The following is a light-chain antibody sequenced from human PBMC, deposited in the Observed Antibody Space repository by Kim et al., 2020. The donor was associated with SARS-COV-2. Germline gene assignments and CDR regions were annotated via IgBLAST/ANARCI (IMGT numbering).Light chain of an antibody. J-gene: IGLJ2*01. CDR1: SSDIGGYNY. Sequence: QSALTQPPSASGSPGQSVTISCTGTSSDIGGYNYVSWYQQHSGKVPKLMIYEVSKRPSGVPDRFSGSKSDNTASLTVSGLQAEDEADYYCSSYAGSNNFVVFGGGTKLTVL. V-gene: IGLV2-8*01. CDR2: EVS. CDR3: SSYAGSNNFVV.